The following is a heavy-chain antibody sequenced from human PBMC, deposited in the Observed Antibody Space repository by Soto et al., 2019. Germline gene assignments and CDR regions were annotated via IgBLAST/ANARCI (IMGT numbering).Heavy chain of an antibody. CDR2: INHSGST. CDR3: ARGLRTVTTGGYFDY. V-gene: IGHV4-34*01. D-gene: IGHD4-17*01. Sequence: SETLSLTCAVYGGSFSGYYWSWIRQPPGKGLEWIGEINHSGSTNYNPSLKSRVTISVDTSKNQFSLKLSSVTAADTAVYYCARGLRTVTTGGYFDYWGQGTLVTVSS. J-gene: IGHJ4*02. CDR1: GGSFSGYY.